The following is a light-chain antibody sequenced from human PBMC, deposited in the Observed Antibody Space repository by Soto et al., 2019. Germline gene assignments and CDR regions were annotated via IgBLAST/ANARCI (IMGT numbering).Light chain of an antibody. CDR1: SSNIGNNY. J-gene: IGLJ2*01. CDR2: DND. CDR3: GTWDSSLSAVV. Sequence: QSVLTQPPSVSAAPGQTVTISCSGSSSNIGNNYVSWYQQLPETAPKLLIYDNDKRPSGIPDRFSGSKSGTSATLGITGPQTGDEADYYCGTWDSSLSAVVFGGGTKVTVL. V-gene: IGLV1-51*01.